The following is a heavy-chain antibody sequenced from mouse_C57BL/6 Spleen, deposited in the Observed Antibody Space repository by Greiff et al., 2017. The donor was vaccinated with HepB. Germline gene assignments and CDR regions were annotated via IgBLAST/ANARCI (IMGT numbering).Heavy chain of an antibody. Sequence: VQLKESGGGLVKPGGSLKLSCAASGFTFSSYAMSWVRQTPEKRLEWVATISDGGSYTYYPDNVKGRFTISRDNAKNNLYLQMSHLKSEDTAMYYCAREAVTFDYWGQGTTLTVSS. CDR3: AREAVTFDY. J-gene: IGHJ2*01. V-gene: IGHV5-4*01. CDR1: GFTFSSYA. D-gene: IGHD2-2*01. CDR2: ISDGGSYT.